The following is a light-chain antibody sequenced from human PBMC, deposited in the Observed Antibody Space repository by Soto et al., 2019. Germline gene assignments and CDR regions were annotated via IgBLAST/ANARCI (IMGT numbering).Light chain of an antibody. CDR2: DDS. CDR1: NIGGKN. Sequence: SYELTQPPSVSVAPGQTATVSCGGNNIGGKNVHWYQQKPGQAPVPVVYDDSDRPSGIPERFSGSNSGNMATLTISRVEAGDEADYYCQVWDTNSDYVFGSGTKVT. V-gene: IGLV3-21*02. J-gene: IGLJ1*01. CDR3: QVWDTNSDYV.